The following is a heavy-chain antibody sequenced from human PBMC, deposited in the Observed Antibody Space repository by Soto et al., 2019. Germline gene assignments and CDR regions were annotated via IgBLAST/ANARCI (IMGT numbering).Heavy chain of an antibody. D-gene: IGHD2-2*01. CDR1: GFTFSSYW. CDR2: IKQDGSEK. Sequence: EVQLVESGGGLVQPGGSLRLSCAASGFTFSSYWMSWVRQAPGKGLEWVANIKQDGSEKYFVDSVKGRFTISRYNAKNSLYLQMNSLRADDTAVYYCARDPSIVLVPAANYSYYYYGMDVRGKRTTVTVSS. J-gene: IGHJ6*04. CDR3: ARDPSIVLVPAANYSYYYYGMDV. V-gene: IGHV3-7*01.